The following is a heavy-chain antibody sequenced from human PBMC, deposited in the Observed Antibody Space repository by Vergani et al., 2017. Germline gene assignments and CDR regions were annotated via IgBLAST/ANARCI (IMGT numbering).Heavy chain of an antibody. CDR1: GGTFSSYT. CDR3: ASNPRLGGKPVH. Sequence: QVQLVQSGAEVKKPGSSVKVSCKASGGTFSSYTISWVRQAPGQGLEWMGMIIPILGIANYAPKFQGRVTITADKSTSTAYMELSSLRSEDTAVYYCASNPRLGGKPVHWGQGTLVTVSS. J-gene: IGHJ4*02. D-gene: IGHD4-23*01. CDR2: IIPILGIA. V-gene: IGHV1-69*02.